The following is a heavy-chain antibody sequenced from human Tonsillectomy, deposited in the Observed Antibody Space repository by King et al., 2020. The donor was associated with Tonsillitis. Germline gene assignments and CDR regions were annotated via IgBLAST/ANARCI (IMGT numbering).Heavy chain of an antibody. D-gene: IGHD3-22*01. V-gene: IGHV4-39*01. CDR3: ARHRRDPPGGYYYDSSGYLNAFDI. Sequence: QLQESGPGLVKPSETLSLTCTVSGGSISSSSNYWGWIRQSPGKGLEWIGSIYYSGSTYYNPSLKGRVSISVDTSKNQFSLKLSSVTAADTAVYYCARHRRDPPGGYYYDSSGYLNAFDIWGQGTMVTVSS. CDR2: IYYSGST. CDR1: GGSISSSSNY. J-gene: IGHJ3*02.